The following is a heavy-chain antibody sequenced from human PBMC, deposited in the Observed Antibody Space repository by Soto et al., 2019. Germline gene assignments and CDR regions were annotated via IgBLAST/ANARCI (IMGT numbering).Heavy chain of an antibody. J-gene: IGHJ5*02. D-gene: IGHD2-15*01. CDR3: ERDGGGS. CDR1: GFTFRNYW. CDR2: INPDGSAT. Sequence: EVQLVESGGGLVQPGGSLRLSCAASGFTFRNYWMHWVRRLPGKGLVWVSRINPDGSATNYADSVKGRFTVSRDNARKMQYLQINSLRAEDTAVYYCERDGGGSWGQGILVTVSS. V-gene: IGHV3-74*01.